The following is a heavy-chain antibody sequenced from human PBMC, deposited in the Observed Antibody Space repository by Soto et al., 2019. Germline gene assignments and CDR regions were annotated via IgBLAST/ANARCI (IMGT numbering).Heavy chain of an antibody. D-gene: IGHD1-20*01. CDR1: GFTFSGSS. Sequence: GGSLRRSFAASGFTFSGSSMHWVRPASGKGLEGIGLIRSKTNNYATEYGGWVRGRSAISRGDSKNTAYLQMDRLKTDATAVYYCSRLEALSGTIAHWGPGTLVTVSS. CDR2: IRSKTNNYAT. CDR3: SRLEALSGTIAH. J-gene: IGHJ4*02. V-gene: IGHV3-73*01.